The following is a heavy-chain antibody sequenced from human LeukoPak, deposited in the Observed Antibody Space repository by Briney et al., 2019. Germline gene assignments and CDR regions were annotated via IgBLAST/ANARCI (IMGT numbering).Heavy chain of an antibody. D-gene: IGHD2-15*01. CDR1: GGTFSSYA. CDR3: ARDNPPFCNGGTCYSY. V-gene: IGHV1-69*04. Sequence: SVKVSCKASGGTFSSYAISWVRLAPGQGLEWMGRIIPILNIANYAQKFQGRVTIVADESTSTAYMELSSLRSEDTAVYYCARDNPPFCNGGTCYSYWGQETLVTVSS. J-gene: IGHJ4*02. CDR2: IIPILNIA.